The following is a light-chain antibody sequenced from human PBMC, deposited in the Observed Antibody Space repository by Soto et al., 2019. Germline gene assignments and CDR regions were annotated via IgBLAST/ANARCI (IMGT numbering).Light chain of an antibody. CDR1: SSDVGGYNY. CDR3: SSYTSRSTSV. Sequence: QSALTQPASVSGSPGQSITISCTGTSSDVGGYNYVSWYQQHQGKAPKLMIYEVSNRPSGVSNRFSGSKSGNTASLTISGIQADDEADYYCSSYTSRSTSVFGPGTKLTV. J-gene: IGLJ1*01. CDR2: EVS. V-gene: IGLV2-14*01.